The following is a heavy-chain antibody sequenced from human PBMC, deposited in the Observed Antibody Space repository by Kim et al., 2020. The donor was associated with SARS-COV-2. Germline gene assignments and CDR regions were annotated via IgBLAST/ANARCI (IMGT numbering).Heavy chain of an antibody. Sequence: GGSLRLSCAASGFTFDDYAMHWVRQAPGKGLEWVSGISWNSGSIGYADSVKGRFTISRDNAKNSLYLQMNSLRAEDTALYYCAKDASYYGSGSYYPPYYYYGMDVWGQGTTVTVSS. J-gene: IGHJ6*02. CDR2: ISWNSGSI. V-gene: IGHV3-9*01. CDR1: GFTFDDYA. CDR3: AKDASYYGSGSYYPPYYYYGMDV. D-gene: IGHD3-10*01.